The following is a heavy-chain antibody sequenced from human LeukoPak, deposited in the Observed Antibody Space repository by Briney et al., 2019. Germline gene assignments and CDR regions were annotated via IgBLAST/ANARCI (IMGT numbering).Heavy chain of an antibody. D-gene: IGHD2-15*01. CDR1: GFTFSSYG. J-gene: IGHJ4*02. V-gene: IGHV3-30*02. CDR2: IRYDGSNK. CDR3: AKDFGHCSGGSCYSPFNFDY. Sequence: GGSLRLSCAAPGFTFSSYGMHWVRQAPGKGLEWVAFIRYDGSNKYYADSVKGRFTISRDNSKDTLYLQMNSLRAEDTAVYYCAKDFGHCSGGSCYSPFNFDYWGQGTLVTVSS.